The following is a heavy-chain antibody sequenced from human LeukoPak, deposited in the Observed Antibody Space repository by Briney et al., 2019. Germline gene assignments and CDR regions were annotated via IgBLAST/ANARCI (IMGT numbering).Heavy chain of an antibody. CDR1: GFTFSSYS. CDR2: ISSSSGYI. Sequence: GGSLRLSCEASGFTFSSYSMNWVRQAPGKGLEWVSSISSSSGYIYYADSVKGRLTISRDNAKNSLYLQMNSRRDEDTAIYYCARETTVIKKIDYWGQGTLVTVSS. CDR3: ARETTVIKKIDY. J-gene: IGHJ4*02. D-gene: IGHD4-17*01. V-gene: IGHV3-21*01.